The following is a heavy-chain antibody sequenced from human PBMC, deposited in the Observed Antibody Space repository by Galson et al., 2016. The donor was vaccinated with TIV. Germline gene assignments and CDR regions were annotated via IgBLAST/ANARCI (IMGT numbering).Heavy chain of an antibody. J-gene: IGHJ6*02. V-gene: IGHV1-69*13. D-gene: IGHD5-18*01. Sequence: SVKVSCKASGDTFSSYPFNWVRQAPGQGLEWVGGFIPLFGTANYAQKFQGRVTIRADESTSTLDMDVRSLRSKDTAVYYCAKDRNTAMDTYHDYDGMDVWGQGTTVIVSS. CDR2: FIPLFGTA. CDR3: AKDRNTAMDTYHDYDGMDV. CDR1: GDTFSSYP.